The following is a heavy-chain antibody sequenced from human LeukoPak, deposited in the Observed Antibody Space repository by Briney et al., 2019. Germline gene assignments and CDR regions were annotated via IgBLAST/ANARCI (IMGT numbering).Heavy chain of an antibody. CDR1: GYTFTSYY. J-gene: IGHJ1*01. Sequence: ASVKVSCKASGYTFTSYYIHWVRQAPGKGLEWMGGFDPEDGETIYAQKFQGRVTMTEDTSTDTAYMELSSLRSEDTAVYYCAPVVVVAATVYFQHWGQGTLVTVSS. CDR2: FDPEDGET. D-gene: IGHD2-15*01. CDR3: APVVVVAATVYFQH. V-gene: IGHV1-24*01.